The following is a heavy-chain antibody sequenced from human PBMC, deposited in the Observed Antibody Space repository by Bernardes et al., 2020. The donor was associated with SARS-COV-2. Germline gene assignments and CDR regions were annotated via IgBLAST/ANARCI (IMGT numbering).Heavy chain of an antibody. D-gene: IGHD3-16*02. V-gene: IGHV3-23*01. CDR1: GFTFSSYA. CDR3: AKDLVITFRGVIVPRAADY. J-gene: IGHJ4*02. CDR2: ISGSGGST. Sequence: GGSLRLSCAASGFTFSSYAMSWVRQAPGKGLEWVSAISGSGGSTYYADSVKGRFTISRDNSKNTLYLQMNSLRAEDTAVYYCAKDLVITFRGVIVPRAADYWGQGTLVTVSS.